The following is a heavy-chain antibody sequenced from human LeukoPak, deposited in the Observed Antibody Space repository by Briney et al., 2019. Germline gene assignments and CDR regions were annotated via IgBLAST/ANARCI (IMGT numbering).Heavy chain of an antibody. V-gene: IGHV1-69*05. Sequence: GASVKVSCKASGGTFSSYAISWVRQAPGQGLEWMGGIIPIFGTANYAQKFQGRVTITTDESTSTAYMELSSLRSEDTAVYYCARESPSIAGGYYFDYWGQGTLVTVSS. J-gene: IGHJ4*02. CDR2: IIPIFGTA. D-gene: IGHD6-6*01. CDR3: ARESPSIAGGYYFDY. CDR1: GGTFSSYA.